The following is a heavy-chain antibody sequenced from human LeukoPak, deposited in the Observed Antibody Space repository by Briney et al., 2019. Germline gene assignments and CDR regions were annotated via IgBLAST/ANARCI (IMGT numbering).Heavy chain of an antibody. V-gene: IGHV7-4-1*02. CDR2: INTNTGNP. J-gene: IGHJ4*02. D-gene: IGHD3-22*01. CDR3: ARDLLDYYDSSGPGGY. CDR1: DCIFTSYA. Sequence: ASVKVSCKASDCIFTSYAISWVRQAPGQGLEWMGWINTNTGNPTYAQGFTGRVVFSLDTSVSTAYLQISSLKAEDTAVSYCARDLLDYYDSSGPGGYWGQGTLVTVSS.